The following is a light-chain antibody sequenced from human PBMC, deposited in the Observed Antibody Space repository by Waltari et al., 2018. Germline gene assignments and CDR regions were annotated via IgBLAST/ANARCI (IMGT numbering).Light chain of an antibody. CDR3: MQALQSPYT. J-gene: IGKJ2*01. CDR1: QSVSSN. Sequence: EIVMTQSPATLAVSPGDRATLSCRASQSVSSNLAWYQQKPGQAPRLLIYGASTRATGIPASFSGSGSGTDFTLKINRVELEDVGVYYCMQALQSPYTFGQGTKLEIK. CDR2: GAS. V-gene: IGKV3-15*01.